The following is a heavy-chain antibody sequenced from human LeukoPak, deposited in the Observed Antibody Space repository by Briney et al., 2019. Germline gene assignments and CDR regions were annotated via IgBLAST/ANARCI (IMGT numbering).Heavy chain of an antibody. CDR3: VRQSRIFGVTRPGYMDV. J-gene: IGHJ6*03. CDR1: GGSININTFF. D-gene: IGHD3-3*01. Sequence: SETLSLTCGVSGGSININTFFWGWVRQPPRKGLEWIGNVFYSGSTMYNPSLKRRVTMSIDTSKSQFSLSLSSVTAADTAMYWCVRQSRIFGVTRPGYMDVWGKGVMVSVSS. CDR2: VFYSGST. V-gene: IGHV4-39*01.